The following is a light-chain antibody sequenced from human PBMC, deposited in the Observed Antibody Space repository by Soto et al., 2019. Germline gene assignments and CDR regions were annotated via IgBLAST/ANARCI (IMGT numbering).Light chain of an antibody. CDR1: QGIKNW. V-gene: IGKV1-12*01. J-gene: IGKJ4*01. Sequence: DIQMTQSPSYVSASVGDRVTITCRASQGIKNWLAWYQQKPGKAPNLLIYTGSSLQSGVPSRFSGSGSGTDFTLTINSLQPEDFAVYYCQQYGSSPLTFGGGTRMEIK. CDR2: TGS. CDR3: QQYGSSPLT.